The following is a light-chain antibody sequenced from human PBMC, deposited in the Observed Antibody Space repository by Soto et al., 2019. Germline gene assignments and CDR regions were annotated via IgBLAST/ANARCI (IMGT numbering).Light chain of an antibody. J-gene: IGKJ1*01. V-gene: IGKV3-15*01. CDR3: QQYNQWPGT. Sequence: EMVMTQSPATLSVSPVERATLSCRASQSVSSNLAWYQQKPGQSPRLLIYGASSRATGVPVRFSGSGSGVAFTLTISGLQSEDFAVYHCQQYNQWPGTFGQGTKVDIK. CDR1: QSVSSN. CDR2: GAS.